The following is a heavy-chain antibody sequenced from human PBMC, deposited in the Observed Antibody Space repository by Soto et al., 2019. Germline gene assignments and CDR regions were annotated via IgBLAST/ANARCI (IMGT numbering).Heavy chain of an antibody. CDR2: INHSGST. CDR3: ARGPPNYYGSGSYFLTLYNFDY. D-gene: IGHD3-10*01. V-gene: IGHV4-34*01. CDR1: GGSFSGYY. Sequence: PSETLSLTCAVYGGSFSGYYWSWIRQPPGKGLEWIGEINHSGSTNYNPSLKSRVTISVDTSKNQFSLKLSSVTAADTAVYYCARGPPNYYGSGSYFLTLYNFDYWGQGTLVTFSS. J-gene: IGHJ4*02.